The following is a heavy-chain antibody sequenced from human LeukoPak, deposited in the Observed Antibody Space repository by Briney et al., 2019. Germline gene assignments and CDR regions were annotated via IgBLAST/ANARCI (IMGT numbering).Heavy chain of an antibody. CDR3: ARSRQYQLLGWFDP. V-gene: IGHV4-39*01. CDR1: GGSISSSSYY. CDR2: IYYSGST. D-gene: IGHD2-2*01. J-gene: IGHJ5*02. Sequence: KISETLSLTCTVSGGSISSSSYYWGWIRQPPGKGLEWIGSIYYSGSTYYNPSLKSRVTISVDTSKNQFSLKLSSVTAADTAVYYCARSRQYQLLGWFDPWGQGTLVTVSS.